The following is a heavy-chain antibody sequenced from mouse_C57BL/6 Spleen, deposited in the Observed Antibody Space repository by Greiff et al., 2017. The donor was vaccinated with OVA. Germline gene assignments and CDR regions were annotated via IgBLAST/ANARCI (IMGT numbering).Heavy chain of an antibody. D-gene: IGHD2-4*01. CDR2: ISYDGSN. CDR1: GYSITSGYY. Sequence: ESGPGLVKPSQSLSLTCSVTGYSITSGYYWNWIRQFPGNKLEWMGYISYDGSNNYNPSLKNRISITRDTSKNQFFLKLNSVTTEDTATYYCATPYDYDWFAYWGQGTLVTVSA. CDR3: ATPYDYDWFAY. V-gene: IGHV3-6*01. J-gene: IGHJ3*01.